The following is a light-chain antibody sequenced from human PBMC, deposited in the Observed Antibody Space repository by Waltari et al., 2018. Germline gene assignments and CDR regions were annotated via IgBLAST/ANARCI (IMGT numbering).Light chain of an antibody. CDR3: QAWDSGTVV. V-gene: IGLV3-1*01. Sequence: SYELTQAPSVSVSPGQTASITCSGDKLGDKYLNWYQHKPGQSPVLVIYQNSKRRSGIPGRFSGSISRKTATLTISAAQAMDEADYYCQAWDSGTVVFGGGTKLTVL. CDR2: QNS. CDR1: KLGDKY. J-gene: IGLJ2*01.